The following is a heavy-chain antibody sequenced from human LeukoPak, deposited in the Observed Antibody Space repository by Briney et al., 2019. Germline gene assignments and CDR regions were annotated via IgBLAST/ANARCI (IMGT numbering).Heavy chain of an antibody. Sequence: GGSLRLSCAASGFTFSSYSMNWVRQAPGKGLEWVSSISSSSSYIYYADSVKGRFTISRDNAKNSLYLQMNSLRAEDTAVYYCANDPCGGDCYSVDEEGISSPRDYYYYYMDVWGKGTTVTISS. J-gene: IGHJ6*03. CDR3: ANDPCGGDCYSVDEEGISSPRDYYYYYMDV. CDR2: ISSSSSYI. D-gene: IGHD2-21*02. CDR1: GFTFSSYS. V-gene: IGHV3-21*01.